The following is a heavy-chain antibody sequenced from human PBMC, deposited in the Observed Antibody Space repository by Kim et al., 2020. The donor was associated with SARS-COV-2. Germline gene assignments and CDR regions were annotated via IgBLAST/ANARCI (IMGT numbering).Heavy chain of an antibody. CDR2: IWYDGSNK. Sequence: GGSLRLSCAASGFTFSSHVMHWVRQAPGKGLEWVAVIWYDGSNKYYADSVKGRFTISRDNSKNTLYLQMKSPRAEDTAVYYCARDKDILTGYYFDYWGQGTLVTVSS. CDR1: GFTFSSHV. J-gene: IGHJ4*02. CDR3: ARDKDILTGYYFDY. D-gene: IGHD3-9*01. V-gene: IGHV3-33*01.